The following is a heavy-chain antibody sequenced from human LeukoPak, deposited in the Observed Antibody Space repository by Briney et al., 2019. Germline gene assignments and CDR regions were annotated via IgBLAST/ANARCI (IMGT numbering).Heavy chain of an antibody. CDR1: GGSISSYY. CDR3: ARGPTEAIIAAAGSAKLDY. Sequence: SETLSLTCTVSGGSISSYYWSRIRQPPGKGLEWIAYISDIGSINYNPSLKSRVTISVDTSKNQFSLKLSSVTAADTAVYYCARGPTEAIIAAAGSAKLDYWGQGTLVTVSS. J-gene: IGHJ4*02. V-gene: IGHV4-59*12. D-gene: IGHD6-13*01. CDR2: ISDIGSI.